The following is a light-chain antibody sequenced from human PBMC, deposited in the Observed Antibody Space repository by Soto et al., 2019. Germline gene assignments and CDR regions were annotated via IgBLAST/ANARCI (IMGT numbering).Light chain of an antibody. Sequence: DIQMTQSPSTLSASVGDIVTITCRASQSISSWLAWYQQNPGKAPKLLIYKASTLESEVPSRFSGSGSGTEFTLTISSLQPDDFATYYCQQDNAYSRTFGQGTKVEIK. J-gene: IGKJ1*01. CDR1: QSISSW. CDR2: KAS. CDR3: QQDNAYSRT. V-gene: IGKV1-5*03.